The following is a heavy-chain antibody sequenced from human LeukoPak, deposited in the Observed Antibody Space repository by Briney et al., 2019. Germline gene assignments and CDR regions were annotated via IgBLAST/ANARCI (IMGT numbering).Heavy chain of an antibody. CDR1: GFTFSSYA. D-gene: IGHD3-10*01. CDR3: ARDGDYYGSWSIPHY. CDR2: ISYDGSNK. Sequence: GSLRLSCAGSGFTFSSYAMHWVRQAPGQGLEWVAVISYDGSNKYYADSVKGRFTISRDNSKSTLYLQLNSLRAEDTAVYYCARDGDYYGSWSIPHYWGQGTLVTVSS. V-gene: IGHV3-30-3*01. J-gene: IGHJ4*02.